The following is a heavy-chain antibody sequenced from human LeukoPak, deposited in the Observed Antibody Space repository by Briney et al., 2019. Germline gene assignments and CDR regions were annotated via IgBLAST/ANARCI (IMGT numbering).Heavy chain of an antibody. CDR3: AKGATGHPTTQTDAFDI. V-gene: IGHV3-30*18. J-gene: IGHJ3*02. CDR2: ISYDGSNK. CDR1: GFTFSSYG. Sequence: PGGSLRLSCAASGFTFSSYGMHWVRRAPGKGLEWVAVISYDGSNKYYADSVKGRFTISRDNSKNTLYLQMNSLRAEDTAVYYCAKGATGHPTTQTDAFDIWGQGTMVTVSS. D-gene: IGHD1-26*01.